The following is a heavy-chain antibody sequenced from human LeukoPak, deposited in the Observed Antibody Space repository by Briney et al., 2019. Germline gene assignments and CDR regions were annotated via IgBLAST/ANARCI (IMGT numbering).Heavy chain of an antibody. CDR3: TRLMVQGVNAFDI. D-gene: IGHD3-10*01. J-gene: IGHJ3*02. Sequence: PGGALRLSCAASGFTFSGSAMDWVRQASGKGLEWVGRIRSKANSYATAYAASVKGRFTISRDDSKNTAYLQMNSLKTEDTAVYYCTRLMVQGVNAFDIWGQGTMVTVSS. CDR1: GFTFSGSA. V-gene: IGHV3-73*01. CDR2: IRSKANSYAT.